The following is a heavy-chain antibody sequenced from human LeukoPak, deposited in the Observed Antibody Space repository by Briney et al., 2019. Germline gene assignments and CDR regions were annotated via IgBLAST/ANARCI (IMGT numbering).Heavy chain of an antibody. D-gene: IGHD3-3*01. J-gene: IGHJ4*02. Sequence: SETLSLTCTVSGGSINSYYWSWVRQPPGKGLEWIGYIYYSGSTNYTPSLKSRVTMSVDTSKNQFSLKLSSVTAADTAVYYCARVVGVTIYGVANPHFDYWGQGTLVTVSS. V-gene: IGHV4-59*01. CDR2: IYYSGST. CDR3: ARVVGVTIYGVANPHFDY. CDR1: GGSINSYY.